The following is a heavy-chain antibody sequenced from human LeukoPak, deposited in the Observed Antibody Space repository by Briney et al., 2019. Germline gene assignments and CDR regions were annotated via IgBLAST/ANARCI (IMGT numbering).Heavy chain of an antibody. CDR2: IFPSGGEI. V-gene: IGHV3-23*01. D-gene: IGHD2-8*02. Sequence: RPGGSLRLSCAAAGFSLRMSGMNWVRQPPGKGLEWVSSIFPSGGEIHYADSVRGRFTISRDNSKSTLSLQMNSLRAEDTAIYYCATYRQVLLPFESWGQGTLVTVSS. J-gene: IGHJ4*02. CDR1: GFSLRMSG. CDR3: ATYRQVLLPFES.